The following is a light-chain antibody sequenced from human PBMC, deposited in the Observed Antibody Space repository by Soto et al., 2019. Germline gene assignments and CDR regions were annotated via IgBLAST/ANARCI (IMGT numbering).Light chain of an antibody. J-gene: IGKJ1*01. CDR3: QQRYSIPVK. Sequence: DIQMTQSPYSLSASVGDRVTITCRARQSISNYLNWYQFKAGKAPKPLIYAASTLQSGVPPRFSGSGSGTDVTLTISGRQPEDFATYYCQQRYSIPVKFGQGTKVAIK. CDR2: AAS. CDR1: QSISNY. V-gene: IGKV1-39*01.